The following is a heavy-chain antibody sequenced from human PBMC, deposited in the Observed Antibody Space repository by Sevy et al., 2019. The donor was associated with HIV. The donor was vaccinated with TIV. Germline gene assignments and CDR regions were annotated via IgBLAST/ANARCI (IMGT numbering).Heavy chain of an antibody. J-gene: IGHJ4*02. V-gene: IGHV3-23*01. CDR2: VRGSGGRT. CDR3: AKPTSYVYGSSSDPLPSSRNDY. D-gene: IGHD3-10*01. Sequence: GGSLRLSCAASGFTFTSYAMSWVRQAPVKGLEWVSAVRGSGGRTYYADSVKGRFTISRDNSKNTLNLQMNSLRAEDTAIYYCAKPTSYVYGSSSDPLPSSRNDYWGQGTLVTVSS. CDR1: GFTFTSYA.